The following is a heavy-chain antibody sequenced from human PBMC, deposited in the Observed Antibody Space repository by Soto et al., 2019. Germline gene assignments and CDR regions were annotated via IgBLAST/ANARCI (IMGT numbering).Heavy chain of an antibody. J-gene: IGHJ4*02. CDR3: ARRYGYRLDY. D-gene: IGHD5-18*01. Sequence: SETLSLTCTVSGGSISSYYWSWIRQPPGKGLEWIGYIYYSGSTNYNPSLKSRVTISVDTSKNQLSLKLSSVTAADTAVYYCARRYGYRLDYWGQGTQVTVSS. CDR1: GGSISSYY. CDR2: IYYSGST. V-gene: IGHV4-59*08.